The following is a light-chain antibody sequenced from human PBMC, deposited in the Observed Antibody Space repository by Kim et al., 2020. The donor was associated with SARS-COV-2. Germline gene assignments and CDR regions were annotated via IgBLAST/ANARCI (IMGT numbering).Light chain of an antibody. CDR1: ALPKQY. Sequence: PGQTTRITCSGDALPKQYAYWYQQKPGQAPVLVIYKDSERPSGIPERFSGSSSGTTVTLTISGVQAEDEADYYCQSADSSGTHWVFGGGTQLTVL. CDR3: QSADSSGTHWV. CDR2: KDS. V-gene: IGLV3-25*03. J-gene: IGLJ3*02.